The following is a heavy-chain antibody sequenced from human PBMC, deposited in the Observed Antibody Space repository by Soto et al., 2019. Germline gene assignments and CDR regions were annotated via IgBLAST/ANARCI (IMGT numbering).Heavy chain of an antibody. CDR1: GFTFTTYW. Sequence: EVQLVESGGGLVQPGGSLRLSCAVSGFTFTTYWMHWVRQAPGQGPMWVSRINPDGSRTGYADSVKGRFTVSRDNAGNTLYLQMNNLRADDTALYYCARDGGAIPDYWGQGALVTVSA. J-gene: IGHJ4*02. CDR3: ARDGGAIPDY. D-gene: IGHD3-16*01. CDR2: INPDGSRT. V-gene: IGHV3-74*01.